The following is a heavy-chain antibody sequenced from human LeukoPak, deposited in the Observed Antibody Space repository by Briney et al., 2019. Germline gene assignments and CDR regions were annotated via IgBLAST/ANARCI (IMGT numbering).Heavy chain of an antibody. CDR3: ARNFSYYVL. Sequence: PGGSLRLSCAASGFTFSSYEMNWVRQAPGKGLEWISCISTTGITIYNTDIVQGRFTISRDNARNSLYLQMNSLRAEDTAVYYCARNFSYYVLWGQGTLVTVSS. CDR1: GFTFSSYE. V-gene: IGHV3-48*03. CDR2: ISTTGITI. J-gene: IGHJ4*02. D-gene: IGHD3-10*02.